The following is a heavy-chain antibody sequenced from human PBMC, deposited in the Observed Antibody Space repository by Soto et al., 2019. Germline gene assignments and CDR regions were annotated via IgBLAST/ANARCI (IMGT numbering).Heavy chain of an antibody. D-gene: IGHD3-16*02. CDR2: ISDSGDRT. CDR1: GFTLSMSA. CDR3: AKDRGIIVKAGDAFDV. V-gene: IGHV3-23*01. Sequence: PGGSLRLSCASSGFTLSMSAVNWVRQAPGKGLEWVSYISDSGDRTYYADSVKGRFTISRDRSKNTVSLQMDSPRAEDTAVYYCAKDRGIIVKAGDAFDVWGQRTKVTVSS. J-gene: IGHJ3*01.